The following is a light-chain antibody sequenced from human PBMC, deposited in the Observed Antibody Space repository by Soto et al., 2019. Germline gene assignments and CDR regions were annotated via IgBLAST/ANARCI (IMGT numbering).Light chain of an antibody. CDR2: DVS. CDR3: SSYTRTNTVV. V-gene: IGLV2-14*03. Sequence: QSALTQPASVSGSPGQSITISCTGTSSDVGGYKYVSWYQQHPGKAPKLMIYDVSNRPSGVSNRFSGSKSVNTASLTISGLQAEDEADYYCSSYTRTNTVVFGGGTKVTVL. CDR1: SSDVGGYKY. J-gene: IGLJ2*01.